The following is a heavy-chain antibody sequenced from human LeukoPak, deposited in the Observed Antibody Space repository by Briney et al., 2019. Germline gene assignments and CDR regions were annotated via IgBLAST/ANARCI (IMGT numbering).Heavy chain of an antibody. D-gene: IGHD5-18*01. CDR1: GFTFSSYG. J-gene: IGHJ4*02. V-gene: IGHV3-33*01. Sequence: GGSLRLSCAASGFTFSSYGMHWVRQAPGKGLEWAAVIWYDGSNKYYADSVKGRFTISRDNSKNTLYLQMNSLRAEDTAMYYCARDRMVTYFDYWGQGTLVTVSS. CDR3: ARDRMVTYFDY. CDR2: IWYDGSNK.